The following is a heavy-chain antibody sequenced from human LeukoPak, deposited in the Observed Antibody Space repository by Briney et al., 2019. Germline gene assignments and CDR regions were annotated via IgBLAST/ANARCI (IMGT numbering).Heavy chain of an antibody. V-gene: IGHV3-30-3*01. D-gene: IGHD5-12*01. CDR1: GFPFSSYS. CDR3: AREEARGYSGYDGGPFDY. CDR2: ISYDGSNK. Sequence: TGGSLRLSCAASGFPFSSYSMHWVRQAPGKGVEWVAVISYDGSNKYYADSVKGRFTISRDNSKSTLYLQMNSLRAEDTAVYYCAREEARGYSGYDGGPFDYWGQGTLVTVSS. J-gene: IGHJ4*02.